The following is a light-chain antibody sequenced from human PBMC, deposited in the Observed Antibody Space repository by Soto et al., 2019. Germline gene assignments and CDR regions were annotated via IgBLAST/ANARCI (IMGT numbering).Light chain of an antibody. V-gene: IGKV3D-15*01. CDR1: QTVRKN. CDR3: QQYNNWPIT. J-gene: IGKJ5*01. Sequence: TQSPGTLSLSPGERATLSCGASQTVRKNYLDWYQKKPGQAPRPLIYGASTRASDTPARLSGSGYVTELAITISSMQSEDFAVYYCQQYNNWPITFGHGTRLEI. CDR2: GAS.